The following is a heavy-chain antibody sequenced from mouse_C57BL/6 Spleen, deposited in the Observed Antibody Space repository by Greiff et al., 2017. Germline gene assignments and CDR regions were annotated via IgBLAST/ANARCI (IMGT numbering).Heavy chain of an antibody. CDR2: IYPGDGDT. CDR1: GYAFSSSW. CDR3: ARGDYSNYDAMDY. V-gene: IGHV1-82*01. Sequence: VQLQQSGPELVKPGASVKISCKASGYAFSSSWMNWVKQRPGQGLEWIGRIYPGDGDTNYNGKFKGKATLTADKSSSTAYMQLSSLTSEDSAVYVCARGDYSNYDAMDYWGQGTSVTVSS. J-gene: IGHJ4*01. D-gene: IGHD2-5*01.